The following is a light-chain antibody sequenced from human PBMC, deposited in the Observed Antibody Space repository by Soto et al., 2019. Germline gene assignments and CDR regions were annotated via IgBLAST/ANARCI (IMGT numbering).Light chain of an antibody. J-gene: IGKJ1*01. CDR2: AAS. Sequence: DIQLTQFPSSLSASVGDRVTITCRASQNIRTYLDWYQQKPGKAPKLLIYAASSLQGGVPSRFSGSGSGTDFTLTISSLQAEDFATYFCQQSYMTPWTFGRGTKVDIK. V-gene: IGKV1-39*01. CDR1: QNIRTY. CDR3: QQSYMTPWT.